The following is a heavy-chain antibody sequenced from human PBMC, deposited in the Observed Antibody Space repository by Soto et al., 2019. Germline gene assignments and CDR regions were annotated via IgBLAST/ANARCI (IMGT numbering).Heavy chain of an antibody. Sequence: PGGSLRLSCAASGFTFNNYGMNWVRQAPGKGLEWVAIISNDGSNKYYIESVRGRFTISRDNSKNMLFLQMNSLRVEDTAVYFCTKDGRFDSDGSLYYYYYGMDLWGQGTTVTVSS. J-gene: IGHJ6*02. D-gene: IGHD2-15*01. CDR2: ISNDGSNK. CDR3: TKDGRFDSDGSLYYYYYGMDL. V-gene: IGHV3-30*18. CDR1: GFTFNNYG.